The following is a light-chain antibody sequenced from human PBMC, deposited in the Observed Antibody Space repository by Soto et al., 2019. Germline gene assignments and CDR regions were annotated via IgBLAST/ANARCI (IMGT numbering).Light chain of an antibody. CDR2: EVS. CDR3: SSYAGSNNLV. Sequence: QSVLTQPPSASGSPGQSVTISCTGTSSDVGTYNYVSWHQQHPGKVPKFLIYEVSKRPSGVPDRFSGSKSGNTASLTVSGLQAEDEADYYCSSYAGSNNLVFGTGTKVTVL. J-gene: IGLJ1*01. CDR1: SSDVGTYNY. V-gene: IGLV2-8*01.